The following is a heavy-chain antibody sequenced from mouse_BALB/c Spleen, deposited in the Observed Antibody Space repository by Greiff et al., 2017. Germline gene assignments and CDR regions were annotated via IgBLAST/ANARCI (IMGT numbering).Heavy chain of an antibody. Sequence: GQLQQSGTVLARPGASVKMSCKASGYSFTSYWMHWVKQRPGQGLEWIGAIYPGNSDTSYNQKFKGKAKLTAVTSASTAYMELSSLTNEDSAVYYCTRSGGYYYFDYWGQGTTLTVSS. J-gene: IGHJ2*01. CDR2: IYPGNSDT. CDR3: TRSGGYYYFDY. D-gene: IGHD2-3*01. V-gene: IGHV1-5*01. CDR1: GYSFTSYW.